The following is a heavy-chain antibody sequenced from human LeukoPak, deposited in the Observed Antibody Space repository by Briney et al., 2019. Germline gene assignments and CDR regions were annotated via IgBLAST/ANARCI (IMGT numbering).Heavy chain of an antibody. Sequence: ASVKVSCKASEYTFTGYYIHWVRQAPGQGLEWMGWIDPNTGDSNYVQKFQGRVTMTRDTSISTAYMELSRLRSDDTAVYYCARALRYSKGYWGQGTLVTVSS. CDR1: EYTFTGYY. J-gene: IGHJ4*02. V-gene: IGHV1-2*02. D-gene: IGHD3-9*01. CDR2: IDPNTGDS. CDR3: ARALRYSKGY.